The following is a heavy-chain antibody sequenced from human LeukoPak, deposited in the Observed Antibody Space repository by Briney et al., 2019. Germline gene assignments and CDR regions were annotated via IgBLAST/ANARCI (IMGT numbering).Heavy chain of an antibody. Sequence: SETLSLTCTVSGGSISSYYWSWIRRPAGKGLEWIGRVYTSGRTNYNPSLRSRVTMSVDTSKNQFSLDLSSVTAADTAVYYCARDLPTYCGGGSCFQLDYWGQGALVTVSS. CDR3: ARDLPTYCGGGSCFQLDY. D-gene: IGHD2-15*01. J-gene: IGHJ4*02. CDR1: GGSISSYY. CDR2: VYTSGRT. V-gene: IGHV4-4*07.